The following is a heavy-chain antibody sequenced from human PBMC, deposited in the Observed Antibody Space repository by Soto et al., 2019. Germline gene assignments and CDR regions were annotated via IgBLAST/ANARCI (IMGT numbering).Heavy chain of an antibody. CDR3: AKEPLAQASGWYADF. D-gene: IGHD6-19*01. CDR1: GFSFNNYA. CDR2: ISGNGGTT. V-gene: IGHV3-23*01. Sequence: EVQLLESGGDLVQPGGSLRLSCAASGFSFNNYAMSWVRQAPGKGLEWVSAISGNGGTTYYADPVKGGFTISRDNSKNTLYLQTNSLRVEDTALYDCAKEPLAQASGWYADFWGQGTLVTVSS. J-gene: IGHJ4*02.